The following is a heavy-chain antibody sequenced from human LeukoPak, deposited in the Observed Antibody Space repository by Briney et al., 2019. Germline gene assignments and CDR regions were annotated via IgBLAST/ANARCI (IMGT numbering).Heavy chain of an antibody. Sequence: GGSLRLSCAASGFTFSSYGMHWVRQAPGKGLEWVAVIWYDGSNKYYADSVKGRFTISRDNSKNTLYLQMNSLRAEDTAVYYCARAAGVRGVIINPRDYYYGMDVWGQGTTVTVSS. CDR2: IWYDGSNK. CDR3: ARAAGVRGVIINPRDYYYGMDV. D-gene: IGHD3-10*01. V-gene: IGHV3-33*01. CDR1: GFTFSSYG. J-gene: IGHJ6*02.